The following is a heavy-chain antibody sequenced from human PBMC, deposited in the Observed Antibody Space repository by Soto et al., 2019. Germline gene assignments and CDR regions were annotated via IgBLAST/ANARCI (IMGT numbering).Heavy chain of an antibody. CDR3: AKNQGVELVPLATVDWFDP. V-gene: IGHV3-23*01. Sequence: GVIFENFGMSWVRQAPGKGLEWISSISGSGFKKYYADSVKGRFTISRDNSKSTVYLELNNLSAEDTAVYHCAKNQGVELVPLATVDWFDPWGQGSVVTVSS. D-gene: IGHD5-12*01. CDR1: GVIFENFG. J-gene: IGHJ5*02. CDR2: ISGSGFKK.